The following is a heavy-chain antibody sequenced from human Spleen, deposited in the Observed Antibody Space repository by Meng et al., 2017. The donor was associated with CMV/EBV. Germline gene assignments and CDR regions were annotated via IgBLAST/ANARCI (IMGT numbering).Heavy chain of an antibody. D-gene: IGHD6-6*01. V-gene: IGHV4-30-4*01. Sequence: TVPGASSDDGDYSWSWIRQPPGKGLEWLGYIYLTGTAHYNPSLDSPVTISVDTSKHQFSPQVTSVTAADTAEYFCATVPRVGDYFQHWGQGTLVTVSS. J-gene: IGHJ1*01. CDR3: ATVPRVGDYFQH. CDR2: IYLTGTA. CDR1: GASSDDGDYS.